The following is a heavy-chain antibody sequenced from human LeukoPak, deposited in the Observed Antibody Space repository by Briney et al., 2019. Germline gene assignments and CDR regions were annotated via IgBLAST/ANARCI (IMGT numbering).Heavy chain of an antibody. CDR3: AGDSGSLDY. CDR1: GFTFSSYA. D-gene: IGHD2-15*01. Sequence: PGGSLRLSCAASGFTFSSYAMSWVRQAPGKGLEWVSAISGSGSTIYYADSVKGRFTISRDNAKNSLYLQMNSLRAEDTAVYYCAGDSGSLDYWGQGTLVTVSS. CDR2: ISGSGSTI. V-gene: IGHV3-23*01. J-gene: IGHJ4*02.